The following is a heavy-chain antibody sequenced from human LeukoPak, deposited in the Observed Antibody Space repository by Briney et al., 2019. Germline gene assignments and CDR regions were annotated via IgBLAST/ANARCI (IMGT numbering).Heavy chain of an antibody. CDR3: ARVWGPFSYSFYLYYFDY. J-gene: IGHJ4*02. D-gene: IGHD5/OR15-5a*01. V-gene: IGHV3-23*01. CDR1: GFSFNDYV. Sequence: GGSLRLSCAASGFSFNDYVMTGVRQAPGKGLEWVSAISSRRASTYYADSVKSRFTISRDNSKNTLYLQMSSLRADDTATYYCARVWGPFSYSFYLYYFDYWGQGTLVTVSS. CDR2: ISSRRAST.